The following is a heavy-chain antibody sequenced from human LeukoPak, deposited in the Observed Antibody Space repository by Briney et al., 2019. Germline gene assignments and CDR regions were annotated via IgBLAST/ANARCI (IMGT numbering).Heavy chain of an antibody. CDR1: GFTFSSYS. J-gene: IGHJ4*02. V-gene: IGHV3-15*07. Sequence: GGSLRLSCAASGFTFSSYSMNWVRQAPGKGLEWVGRIKPKTDGEATEYAAPVKDRFSISRDDSKSMMYLQMNSLKTEDTAVYYCITPLPYSAQGGQGTLVTVSS. CDR2: IKPKTDGEAT. CDR3: ITPLPYSAQ. D-gene: IGHD2-21*01.